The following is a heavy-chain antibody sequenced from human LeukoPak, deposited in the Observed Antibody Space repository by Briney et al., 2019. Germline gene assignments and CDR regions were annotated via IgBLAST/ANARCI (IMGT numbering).Heavy chain of an antibody. J-gene: IGHJ4*02. D-gene: IGHD3-22*01. Sequence: PSETLSLTCTVSGGSISSYYWSWIRQPPGKGLEWIGYIYYSGSTNYNPSLKSRVTISVDTSKNQFSLKLSSVTAADPAVYYCARLRDYDSSSYYYPNFDYWGQGTLVTVSS. CDR2: IYYSGST. V-gene: IGHV4-59*08. CDR3: ARLRDYDSSSYYYPNFDY. CDR1: GGSISSYY.